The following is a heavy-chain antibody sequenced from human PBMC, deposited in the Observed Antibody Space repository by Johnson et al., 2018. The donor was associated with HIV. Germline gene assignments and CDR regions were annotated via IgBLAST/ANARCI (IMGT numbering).Heavy chain of an antibody. CDR3: ARDQTIQLWSDAFDI. CDR2: INWNGIST. V-gene: IGHV3-20*04. J-gene: IGHJ3*02. Sequence: VQLVESGGGVVRPGGSLRLSCAASGFTFSSYGMHWVRQAPGKGLEWVSGINWNGISTGYADSVKGRFTISRDNAKNSLYLQMNSLRAEDTAVYYCARDQTIQLWSDAFDIWGQGTMVTVSS. CDR1: GFTFSSYG. D-gene: IGHD5-18*01.